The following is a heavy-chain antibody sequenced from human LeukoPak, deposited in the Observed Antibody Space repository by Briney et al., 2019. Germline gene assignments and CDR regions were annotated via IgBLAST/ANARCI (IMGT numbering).Heavy chain of an antibody. CDR1: GYTFTSYY. J-gene: IGHJ5*02. CDR2: INPSGGST. CDR3: ARGDYYDSSGYEDWFDP. D-gene: IGHD3-22*01. Sequence: ASVKVSCKASGYTFTSYYTHWVRQAPGRGLEWMGIINPSGGSTSYAQKFQGRVTMTRDMSTSTVYMELSSLRSEDTAVYYCARGDYYDSSGYEDWFDPWGQGTLVTVSS. V-gene: IGHV1-46*01.